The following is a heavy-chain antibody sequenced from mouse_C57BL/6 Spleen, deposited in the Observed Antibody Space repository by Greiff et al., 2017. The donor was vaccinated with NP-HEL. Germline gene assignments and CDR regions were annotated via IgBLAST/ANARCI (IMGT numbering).Heavy chain of an antibody. CDR2: ISSGSSTI. Sequence: EVKLVESGGGLVKPGGSLKLSCAASGFTFSDYGMHWVRQAPEKGLEWVAYISSGSSTIYYADTVKGRFTISRDNAKNTLFLQMTSLRSEDTAMYYCARGLVHGYFDVWGTGTTVTVSS. J-gene: IGHJ1*03. CDR1: GFTFSDYG. V-gene: IGHV5-17*01. CDR3: ARGLVHGYFDV. D-gene: IGHD2-10*02.